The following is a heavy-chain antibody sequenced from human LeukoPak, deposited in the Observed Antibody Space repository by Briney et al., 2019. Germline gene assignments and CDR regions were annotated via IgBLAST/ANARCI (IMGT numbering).Heavy chain of an antibody. Sequence: GGSLRLSCAASGFTFSDYCMSWIRQAPGKGLEWISYISSSGSTIYYADSVKGRFTISRDNAKNSLYLQMNSLRAEDMAVYYCAKGGGYEAQYYYYYLDVWGKGTTVTISS. CDR1: GFTFSDYC. CDR2: ISSSGSTI. V-gene: IGHV3-11*04. CDR3: AKGGGYEAQYYYYYLDV. D-gene: IGHD5-12*01. J-gene: IGHJ6*03.